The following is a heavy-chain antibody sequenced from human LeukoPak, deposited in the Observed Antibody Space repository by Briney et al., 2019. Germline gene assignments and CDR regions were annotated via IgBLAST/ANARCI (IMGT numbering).Heavy chain of an antibody. CDR2: IIPIFGTA. J-gene: IGHJ4*02. CDR3: ARASGRTYYDFWSGYNPFDY. V-gene: IGHV1-69*01. Sequence: SSVKVSCKASGGTFSSYAISWVRQAPGQGLEWMGGIIPIFGTANYAQKFQGRVTITADESTSTAYMELSSLRSEDTALYYSARASGRTYYDFWSGYNPFDYWGQGTLVTVSS. D-gene: IGHD3-3*01. CDR1: GGTFSSYA.